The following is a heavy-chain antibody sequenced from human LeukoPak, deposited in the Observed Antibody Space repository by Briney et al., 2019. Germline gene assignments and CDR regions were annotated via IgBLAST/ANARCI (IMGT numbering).Heavy chain of an antibody. Sequence: ANIKKDGSETYYVDSVKGRFTISRDNAKNSYLQMNSLRAEDTAMYYCARGRYSGTTYYFDYWGQGTLVTVSS. V-gene: IGHV3-7*03. CDR2: IKKDGSET. D-gene: IGHD5-12*01. J-gene: IGHJ4*02. CDR3: ARGRYSGTTYYFDY.